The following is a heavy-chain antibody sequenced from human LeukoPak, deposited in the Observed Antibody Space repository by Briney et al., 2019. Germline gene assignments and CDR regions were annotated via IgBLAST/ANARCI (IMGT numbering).Heavy chain of an antibody. CDR1: GFTFSSYA. Sequence: SGGSLRLSCAASGFTFSSYAMNWVRQAPGKGLEWVSSITTSSSYIYYADSVKGRFTISRDDAKNSLYLQMNSLRAEDTAVYYCARDLGVYYDSSGYDWGQGTLVTVSS. J-gene: IGHJ4*02. CDR2: ITTSSSYI. CDR3: ARDLGVYYDSSGYD. D-gene: IGHD3-22*01. V-gene: IGHV3-21*01.